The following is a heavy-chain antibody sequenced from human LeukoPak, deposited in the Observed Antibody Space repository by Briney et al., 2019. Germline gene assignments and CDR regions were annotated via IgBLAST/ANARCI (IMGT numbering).Heavy chain of an antibody. V-gene: IGHV4-34*01. CDR2: INHSGST. CDR3: ARHRQWLVRGLDY. CDR1: GGSIGSHY. J-gene: IGHJ4*02. D-gene: IGHD6-19*01. Sequence: PSETLSLTCTVSGGSIGSHYWTWIRQTPGKGLEWIGEINHSGSTNYNPSLKSRVTISVDTSKNQFSLKLSSVTAADTAVYYCARHRQWLVRGLDYWGQGTLVTVSS.